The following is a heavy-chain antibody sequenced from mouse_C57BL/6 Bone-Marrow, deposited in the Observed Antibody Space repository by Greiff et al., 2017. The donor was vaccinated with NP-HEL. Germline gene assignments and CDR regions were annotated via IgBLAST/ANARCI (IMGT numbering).Heavy chain of an antibody. J-gene: IGHJ4*01. Sequence: QVQLQQPGAELVMPGASVKLSCKASGYTFTSYWMHWVKQRPGQGLEWIGEIDPSDSYTNYNQKFKGKSTLTVDKSSSTAYIQLSSLTSEDSAVYYCARKGGYNCYAMDYWGQGTSVTVSS. V-gene: IGHV1-69*01. CDR1: GYTFTSYW. D-gene: IGHD2-2*01. CDR2: IDPSDSYT. CDR3: ARKGGYNCYAMDY.